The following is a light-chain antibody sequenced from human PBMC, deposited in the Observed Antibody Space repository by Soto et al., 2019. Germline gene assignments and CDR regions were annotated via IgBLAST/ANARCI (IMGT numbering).Light chain of an antibody. CDR2: RAS. V-gene: IGKV3-15*01. CDR3: QQYNNWPPWT. CDR1: QSLGGN. Sequence: EIVMTQSPATLAVSPGDTATLSCRASQSLGGNLAWYQQKPGQAPRLLIFRASSRATGVPARFSASASGTELTLTISGLQSDDFAVYYCQQYNNWPPWTFGPGTKVDIK. J-gene: IGKJ1*01.